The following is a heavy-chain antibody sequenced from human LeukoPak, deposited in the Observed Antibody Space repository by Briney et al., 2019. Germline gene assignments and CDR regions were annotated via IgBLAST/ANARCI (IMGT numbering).Heavy chain of an antibody. J-gene: IGHJ4*02. CDR2: INHSGST. V-gene: IGHV4-34*01. D-gene: IGHD5-24*01. Sequence: PSETLSLTCAVYGGSLSGYYWSWIRQPPGKGLEWIGEINHSGSTNYNPSLKSRVTISVDTSKNQFSLKLSSVTAADTAVYYCARRGGYNNGFDYWGQGTLVTVSS. CDR3: ARRGGYNNGFDY. CDR1: GGSLSGYY.